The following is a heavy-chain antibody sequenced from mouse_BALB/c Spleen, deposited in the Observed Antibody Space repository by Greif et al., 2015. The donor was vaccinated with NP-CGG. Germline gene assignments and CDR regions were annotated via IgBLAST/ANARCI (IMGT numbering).Heavy chain of an antibody. CDR1: GFNIKDTY. CDR2: IDPANGNT. V-gene: IGHV14-3*02. D-gene: IGHD1-1*01. Sequence: VQLQHSGAELVKPGASVKLSCTASGFNIKDTYMHWVKQRPEQGLEWIGRIDPANGNTKYDPKFQGKATITADTSSNTAYLQLSSLTSEDTAVYYCARYYYGSIDYWGQGTTLTVSS. CDR3: ARYYYGSIDY. J-gene: IGHJ2*01.